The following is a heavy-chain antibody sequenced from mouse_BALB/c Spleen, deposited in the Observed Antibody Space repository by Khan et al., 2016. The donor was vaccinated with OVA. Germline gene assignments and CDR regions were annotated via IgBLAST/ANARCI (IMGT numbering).Heavy chain of an antibody. CDR1: GYTFTNYG. CDR2: INTYTGEP. D-gene: IGHD6-1*01. CDR3: ARSASYWFFDV. V-gene: IGHV9-3-1*01. J-gene: IGHJ1*01. Sequence: QFPLVQSGPDLKKPGETVKISCKASGYTFTNYGMNWVKQAPGKGLKWMGWINTYTGEPTYADDFKGRFAFSLDTSANTAYLQINNLKNENTATYFWARSASYWFFDVWGAGTTVTVSS.